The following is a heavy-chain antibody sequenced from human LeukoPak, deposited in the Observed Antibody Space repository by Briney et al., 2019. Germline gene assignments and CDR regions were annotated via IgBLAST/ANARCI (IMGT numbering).Heavy chain of an antibody. CDR2: INHSGST. V-gene: IGHV4-34*01. CDR3: ARGPSGAAAAKTGVDY. Sequence: SETLSLTCAVYGGSFSGYYWSWIRQPLGKGLEWIGEINHSGSTNYNPSLKSRVTISVDTSKNQFSLKLSSVTAADTAVYYCARGPSGAAAAKTGVDYWGQGTLVTVSS. CDR1: GGSFSGYY. D-gene: IGHD6-13*01. J-gene: IGHJ4*02.